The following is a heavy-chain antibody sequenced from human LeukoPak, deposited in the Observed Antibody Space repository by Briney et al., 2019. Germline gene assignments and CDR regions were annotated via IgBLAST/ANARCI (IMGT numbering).Heavy chain of an antibody. V-gene: IGHV3-74*01. J-gene: IGHJ4*02. CDR3: ARDIGYSYGYPLDY. Sequence: GGSLRLSCAASGFTFGPYWMHWVRQAPGNGLVWVSRINRDGSTTTYADSVKGRFTISRDNTKNTLYLQMNSLRAEDTAVYYCARDIGYSYGYPLDYWGQGTLVTVAS. D-gene: IGHD5-18*01. CDR2: INRDGSTT. CDR1: GFTFGPYW.